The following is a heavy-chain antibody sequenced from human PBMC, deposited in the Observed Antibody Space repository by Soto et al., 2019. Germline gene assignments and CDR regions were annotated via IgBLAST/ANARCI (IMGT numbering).Heavy chain of an antibody. D-gene: IGHD1-1*01. V-gene: IGHV3-33*01. J-gene: IGHJ6*02. Sequence: GGSLRLSCAASGFTFSSYGMHWVRQAPGKGLEWVAVIWYDGSNKYYADSVKGRFTISRDNSKNTLYLQMNSLRAEDTAVYYCARTTGLPGSYYYGMDVWGQGTTVTVS. CDR3: ARTTGLPGSYYYGMDV. CDR2: IWYDGSNK. CDR1: GFTFSSYG.